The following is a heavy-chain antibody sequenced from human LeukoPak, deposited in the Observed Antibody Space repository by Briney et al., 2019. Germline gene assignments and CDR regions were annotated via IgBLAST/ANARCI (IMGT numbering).Heavy chain of an antibody. D-gene: IGHD1-26*01. J-gene: IGHJ4*02. V-gene: IGHV4-30-2*01. CDR2: INHSGST. CDR3: ARGRGVGATITNFDY. Sequence: SQTLSLTCTVSGGSISSGGYYWSWIRQPPGKGLEWIGEINHSGSTNYNPSLKSRVTISVDTSKNQFSLKLSSVTAADTAVYYCARGRGVGATITNFDYWGQGTLVTVSS. CDR1: GGSISSGGYY.